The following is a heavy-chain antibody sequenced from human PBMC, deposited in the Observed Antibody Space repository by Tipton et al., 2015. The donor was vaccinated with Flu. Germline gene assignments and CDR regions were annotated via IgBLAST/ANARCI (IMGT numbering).Heavy chain of an antibody. V-gene: IGHV3-48*03. CDR2: ISTGGDTI. CDR3: ARDSGICTGINCHHFDY. D-gene: IGHD2-8*02. J-gene: IGHJ4*02. Sequence: SLRLSCAASGFTFSNFAMTWVRQAPGKGLEWVAYISTGGDTIDYADSVRGRFTIARDNVKSSLFLQMGSLRAEDAAVYFCARDSGICTGINCHHFDYWGQGTLVTVSS. CDR1: GFTFSNFA.